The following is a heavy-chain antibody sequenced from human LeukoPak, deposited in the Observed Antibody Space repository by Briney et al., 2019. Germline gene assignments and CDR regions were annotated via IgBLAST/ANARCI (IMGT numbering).Heavy chain of an antibody. J-gene: IGHJ6*02. Sequence: GTSVKVSCKASGYTFTGYYMHWVRQAPGQGLEWMGWINPNSGGTNYAQKFQGWVTMTRDTSISTAYMELSRLRSDDTAVYYCARGGTLWFGESDYYGMDVWGQGTTVTVSS. D-gene: IGHD3-10*01. CDR1: GYTFTGYY. V-gene: IGHV1-2*04. CDR2: INPNSGGT. CDR3: ARGGTLWFGESDYYGMDV.